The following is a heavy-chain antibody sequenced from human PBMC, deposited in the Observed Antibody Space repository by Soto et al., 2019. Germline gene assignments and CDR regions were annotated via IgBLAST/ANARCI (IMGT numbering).Heavy chain of an antibody. V-gene: IGHV4-30-4*01. Sequence: QVQLQESGPGLVKPSQTLSLTCTVSGGSISSGDYYWSWIRQPPGKGLEWIGYIYYSGSTYYNPSLKSRVTISVDTSKXQFSLKLSSVTAADTAVYYCAREVGSDYYYYGMDVWGQGTTVTVSS. J-gene: IGHJ6*02. CDR3: AREVGSDYYYYGMDV. CDR1: GGSISSGDYY. CDR2: IYYSGST.